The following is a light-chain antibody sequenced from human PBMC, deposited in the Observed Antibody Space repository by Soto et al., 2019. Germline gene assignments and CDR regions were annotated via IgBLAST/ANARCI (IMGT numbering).Light chain of an antibody. CDR3: QSYDSSLSGSEV. Sequence: QAVLTQPPSVSGAPGQSVTISCTGSSSNIGAGHDVHWYQHLPGTAPKLLIYGNSNRPSGVPDRFSGSKSGTSASLAITGLQAEDEAYYYCQSYDSSLSGSEVFGTGTKLTVL. CDR2: GNS. J-gene: IGLJ1*01. CDR1: SSNIGAGHD. V-gene: IGLV1-40*01.